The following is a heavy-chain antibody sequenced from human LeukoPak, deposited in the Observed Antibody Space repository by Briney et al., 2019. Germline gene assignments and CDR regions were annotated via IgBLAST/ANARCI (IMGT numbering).Heavy chain of an antibody. Sequence: GGSLRLSCAASGFTFSSYAMSCVRQAPGKGLEWVSGISDSVDSTHYADSVKGRFTISRDNSKNTLYLQMNSLRAEDTALYYCAKDLARIGARQSDYWGQGTLVTVSS. V-gene: IGHV3-23*01. J-gene: IGHJ4*02. D-gene: IGHD6-6*01. CDR1: GFTFSSYA. CDR2: ISDSVDST. CDR3: AKDLARIGARQSDY.